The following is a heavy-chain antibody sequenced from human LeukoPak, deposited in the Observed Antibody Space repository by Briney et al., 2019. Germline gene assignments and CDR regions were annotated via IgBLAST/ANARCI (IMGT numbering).Heavy chain of an antibody. CDR3: ARAGTCSSTSCDGGIEY. Sequence: GGSLRLSCAASGFTFSSYSMNWVRQAPGKGLESVSSISSSSSYIYYADSVKGRFTVSRDNSKNLLYLQMDSLRVEDTAVYYCARAGTCSSTSCDGGIEYWGQGTLVTVSS. CDR2: ISSSSSYI. D-gene: IGHD2-2*01. J-gene: IGHJ4*02. CDR1: GFTFSSYS. V-gene: IGHV3-21*06.